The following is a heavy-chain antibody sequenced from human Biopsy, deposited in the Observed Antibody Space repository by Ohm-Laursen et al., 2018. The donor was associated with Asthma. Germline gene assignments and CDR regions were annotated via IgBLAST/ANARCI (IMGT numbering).Heavy chain of an antibody. J-gene: IGHJ1*01. CDR2: IKHYGSEK. Sequence: SLRLSCAASGFTFSSYSMNWVRQVPGQGLEWVANIKHYGSEKNHVDSLKGRFTISRDNAKNLLFLQMNSLRAEDTAVYYCARTFHFWSPYHAEHYQLWGQGTLVTVSS. D-gene: IGHD3-3*01. V-gene: IGHV3-7*01. CDR1: GFTFSSYS. CDR3: ARTFHFWSPYHAEHYQL.